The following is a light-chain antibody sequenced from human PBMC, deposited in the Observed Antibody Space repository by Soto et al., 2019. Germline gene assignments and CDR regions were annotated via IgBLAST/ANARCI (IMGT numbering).Light chain of an antibody. Sequence: DIQMTQSPSTLPASVGDRVTITCRASQSISTWLAWYQQKPGKAPNLLIYKASYLASGVPSRFSGGGSGTELTLTISSLKNDDFATYYCQQYSSYWTFGQGTKVDVK. J-gene: IGKJ1*01. CDR2: KAS. CDR3: QQYSSYWT. CDR1: QSISTW. V-gene: IGKV1-5*03.